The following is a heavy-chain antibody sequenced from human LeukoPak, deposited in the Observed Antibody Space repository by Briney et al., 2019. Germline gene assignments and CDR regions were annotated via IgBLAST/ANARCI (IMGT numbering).Heavy chain of an antibody. Sequence: GGSLRLSCAASGFTFSSYSMNWVRQAPGKGLEWVSSISSSSSYIYYADSVKGRFTISRDNAKNSLYLQMNSLRAEDTAVYYCARGRDRSSSWYGDYYYYYGMDVWGQGTTVTVSS. V-gene: IGHV3-21*01. J-gene: IGHJ6*02. D-gene: IGHD6-13*01. CDR1: GFTFSSYS. CDR3: ARGRDRSSSWYGDYYYYYGMDV. CDR2: ISSSSSYI.